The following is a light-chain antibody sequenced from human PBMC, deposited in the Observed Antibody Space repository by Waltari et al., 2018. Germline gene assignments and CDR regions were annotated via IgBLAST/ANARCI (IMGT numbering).Light chain of an antibody. CDR2: GAS. V-gene: IGKV3-20*01. Sequence: DIVLTQSPGTLSLSPGERATLSCRASQSVSRSLALYQQKPGQAPRLLIYGASSRATGVPDRFSGSGSGTDFSLTISRLEPEDFAVYYCQHYVRLPVTFGQGTKVEIK. CDR3: QHYVRLPVT. CDR1: QSVSRS. J-gene: IGKJ1*01.